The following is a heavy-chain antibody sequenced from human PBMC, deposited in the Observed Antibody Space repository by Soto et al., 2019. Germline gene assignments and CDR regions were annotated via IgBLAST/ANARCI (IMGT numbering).Heavy chain of an antibody. V-gene: IGHV1-2*02. CDR2: INPNSGGT. Sequence: ASVKVSCKASGYTFSGFYMHWVRQAPGQGLEWMGWINPNSGGTKSAEKFQGRVAMTRDTSISTAYMELSRLTSDDTAVYYCASAAVTGTAGLDFWGQGTQVTVSS. CDR3: ASAAVTGTAGLDF. J-gene: IGHJ4*02. D-gene: IGHD6-19*01. CDR1: GYTFSGFY.